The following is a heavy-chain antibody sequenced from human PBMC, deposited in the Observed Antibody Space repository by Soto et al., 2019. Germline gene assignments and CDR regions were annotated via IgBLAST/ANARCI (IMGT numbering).Heavy chain of an antibody. Sequence: GASVKVSCKASGYTFTSYGIGWVRQAPGQGLEWMGWISAYNGNTNYAQKLQGRVTMTTDTSTSTAYMELRSLRSDDTAVYYCARVYGGNSNYYYYYGMDVWGQGTTVTVSS. CDR3: ARVYGGNSNYYYYYGMDV. CDR1: GYTFTSYG. J-gene: IGHJ6*02. CDR2: ISAYNGNT. D-gene: IGHD2-21*02. V-gene: IGHV1-18*04.